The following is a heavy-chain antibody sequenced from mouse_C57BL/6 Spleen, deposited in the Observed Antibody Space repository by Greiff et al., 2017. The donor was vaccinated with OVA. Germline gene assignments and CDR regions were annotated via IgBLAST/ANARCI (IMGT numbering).Heavy chain of an antibody. CDR3: AREEGYSFAY. CDR2: INYDGSST. Sequence: EVQVVESEGGLVQPGSSMKLSCTASGFTFSDYYMAWVRQVPEKGLEWVANINYDGSSTYYLDSLKSRFIISRDNAKNILYLQMSSLKSEDTATYYCAREEGYSFAYWGQGTLVTVSA. V-gene: IGHV5-16*01. CDR1: GFTFSDYY. J-gene: IGHJ3*01.